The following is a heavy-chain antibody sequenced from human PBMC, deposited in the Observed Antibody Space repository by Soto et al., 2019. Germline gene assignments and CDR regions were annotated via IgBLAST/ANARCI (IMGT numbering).Heavy chain of an antibody. D-gene: IGHD3-10*01. V-gene: IGHV4-39*01. CDR1: GDCIRCTSHY. CDR3: AIHIRGVSGDYLHN. J-gene: IGHJ4*02. Sequence: PSDTLSRTCAVSGDCIRCTSHYWGWIRQPPGKGLEWIGRIHYSGSIDDNPSLKSRVTTAVGTSKNLFSLTLASGTLAHPAVYFCAIHIRGVSGDYLHNWGRGTRVTVSS. CDR2: IHYSGSI.